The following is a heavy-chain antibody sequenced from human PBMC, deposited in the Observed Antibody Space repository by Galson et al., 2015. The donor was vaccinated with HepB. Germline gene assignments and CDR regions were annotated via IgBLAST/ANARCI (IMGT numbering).Heavy chain of an antibody. CDR2: IWYDGSNK. CDR3: ARRYGYQLPKNDYYYYMDV. Sequence: SLRLSCAASGFTFSSYGMHWVRQAPGKGLEWVAVIWYDGSNKYYADSVKGRFTISRDNSKNTLYLQMNSLRAEDTAVYYCARRYGYQLPKNDYYYYMDVWGKGTTVTVSS. D-gene: IGHD2-2*01. CDR1: GFTFSSYG. J-gene: IGHJ6*03. V-gene: IGHV3-33*01.